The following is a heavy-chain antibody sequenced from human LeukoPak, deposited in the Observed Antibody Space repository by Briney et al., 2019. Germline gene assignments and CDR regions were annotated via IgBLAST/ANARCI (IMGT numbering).Heavy chain of an antibody. D-gene: IGHD3-10*01. CDR2: IYYSGST. CDR1: GRSLSSGGYY. V-gene: IGHV4-31*03. J-gene: IGHJ4*02. Sequence: PSQTLSLTCTVSGRSLSSGGYYWSWLRQHTGRGLEWVGYIYYSGSTYYNPSLKSRVTISVDTSKTQFSLKLSSVTAADTAVYYCARVPYYGSGPYFDYWGQGTLVTVSS. CDR3: ARVPYYGSGPYFDY.